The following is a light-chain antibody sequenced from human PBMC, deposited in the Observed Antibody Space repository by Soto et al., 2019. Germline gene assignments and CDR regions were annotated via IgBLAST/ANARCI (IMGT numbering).Light chain of an antibody. CDR3: LHNNSYPVT. Sequence: DIQMTQYPSSLSASVGDRVTITCRASQGIRHDLGWYQQKPGKAPKRLIYAASSLQSGVPSSFSGSGSGTEFTLTISSLQPEDVATYYSLHNNSYPVTFGQGTKVEIK. CDR1: QGIRHD. V-gene: IGKV1-17*01. CDR2: AAS. J-gene: IGKJ1*01.